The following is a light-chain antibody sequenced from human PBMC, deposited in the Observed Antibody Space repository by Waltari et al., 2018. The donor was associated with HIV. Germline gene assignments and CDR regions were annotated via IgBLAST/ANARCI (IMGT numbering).Light chain of an antibody. Sequence: QSVLTQPPSASGTPGQRVTISCSGSSSNIGSNTVNWYQHLPGTAPKVRIYSINQRPSEVPDRFSGSKSGTSVSLAISGLQSEDEADYYCATWDDSLNGVVFGGGTKLTV. V-gene: IGLV1-44*01. CDR2: SIN. CDR1: SSNIGSNT. J-gene: IGLJ2*01. CDR3: ATWDDSLNGVV.